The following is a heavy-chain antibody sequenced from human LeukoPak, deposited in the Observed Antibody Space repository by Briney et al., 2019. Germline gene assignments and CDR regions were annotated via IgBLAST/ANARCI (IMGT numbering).Heavy chain of an antibody. CDR1: GGSISSYY. D-gene: IGHD1-1*01. J-gene: IGHJ4*02. CDR3: ARGVQFFDY. V-gene: IGHV4-59*01. Sequence: PSETLSLTCTVSGGSISSYYWSWIRQPPGKGLEWIGYIYYSGSTNYNPSLKSRVTISVDTSKNQFSLKLSSVTAADTAVYYCARGVQFFDYWGQGTLVTASS. CDR2: IYYSGST.